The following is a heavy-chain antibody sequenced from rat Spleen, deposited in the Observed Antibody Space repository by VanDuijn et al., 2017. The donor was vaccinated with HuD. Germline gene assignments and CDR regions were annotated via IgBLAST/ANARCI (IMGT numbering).Heavy chain of an antibody. J-gene: IGHJ4*01. CDR3: TTGIMYTTWSPYVMDA. Sequence: EVQLVASGGGLVQPGRSLKLSCAASGFTFSNYYMAWVRPAPTKGLEWVAYITPGGASTHYRDSVKGRFTVSRDNTKSTLYLQMDSLRSEDTATYYCTTGIMYTTWSPYVMDAWGQGASVTVSS. V-gene: IGHV5-27*01. D-gene: IGHD1-6*01. CDR1: GFTFSNYY. CDR2: ITPGGAST.